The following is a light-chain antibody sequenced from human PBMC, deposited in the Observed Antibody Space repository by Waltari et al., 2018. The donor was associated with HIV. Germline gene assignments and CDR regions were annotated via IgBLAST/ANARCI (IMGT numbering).Light chain of an antibody. CDR1: QGIGNF. J-gene: IGKJ2*03. CDR3: QQYDNPNYS. Sequence: IQMTQSPSSLSASVGDRVTITCQASQGIGNFLHWFLQKPGKAPKLLISDASNLRSGVPSRFSGTGSGTHFTLTISGLQPEDVATYYCQQYDNPNYSFGQGTKLEI. CDR2: DAS. V-gene: IGKV1-33*01.